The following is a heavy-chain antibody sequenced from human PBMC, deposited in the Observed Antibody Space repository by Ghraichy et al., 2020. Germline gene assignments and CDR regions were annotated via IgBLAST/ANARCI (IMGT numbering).Heavy chain of an antibody. Sequence: SVKVSCKASGGTFSSYAISWVRQAPGQGLEWMGGIIPIFGTANYAQKFQGRVTITADESTSTAYMELSSLRSEDTAVYYCARRHSSGYCFDIWGQGTMVTVSS. CDR2: IIPIFGTA. D-gene: IGHD3-22*01. CDR1: GGTFSSYA. V-gene: IGHV1-69*13. CDR3: ARRHSSGYCFDI. J-gene: IGHJ3*02.